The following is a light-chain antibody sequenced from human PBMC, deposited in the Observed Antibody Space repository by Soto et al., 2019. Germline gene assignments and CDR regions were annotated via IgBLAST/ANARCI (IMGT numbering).Light chain of an antibody. J-gene: IGKJ4*01. Sequence: DLQMTQSPSSLSASVGDRVTITCRASQSISTYLHWYQQKPGKAPNLLIYAASTLQSGVPSRFSGSGSGTDFTLPISSLQPEDFATYFCQHGYSTPLTFGGGTKVDIK. V-gene: IGKV1-39*01. CDR3: QHGYSTPLT. CDR2: AAS. CDR1: QSISTY.